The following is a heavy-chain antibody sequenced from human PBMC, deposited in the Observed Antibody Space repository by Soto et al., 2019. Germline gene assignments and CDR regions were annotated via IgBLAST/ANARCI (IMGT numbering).Heavy chain of an antibody. CDR3: ARGSALDTIMAYFDY. V-gene: IGHV1-69*13. CDR2: IIPMFGTA. J-gene: IGHJ4*02. CDR1: GGTFSSSA. D-gene: IGHD5-18*01. Sequence: ASVKVSCKASGGTFSSSAIIWVRQGPRQGIEWMGGIIPMFGTADYAQRFQGRVTITADESTSTVYMELSSLRSEDTAVYYCARGSALDTIMAYFDYWGQGTLVTVSS.